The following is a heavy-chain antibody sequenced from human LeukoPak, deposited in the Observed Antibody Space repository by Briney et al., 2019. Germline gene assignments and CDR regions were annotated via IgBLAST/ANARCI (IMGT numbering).Heavy chain of an antibody. V-gene: IGHV5-51*01. J-gene: IGHJ6*02. D-gene: IGHD2-8*02. CDR2: IYPGDSDT. Sequence: GESLKISCKGSGYSFTSYWIGWVRQMPGKGLEWMGIIYPGDSDTRYSPSFQGQVTISADKSISTAYLQWSSLKASDTAMYYCARHVTGGTRAYDYYYGMDVWGQGTTVTVSS. CDR1: GYSFTSYW. CDR3: ARHVTGGTRAYDYYYGMDV.